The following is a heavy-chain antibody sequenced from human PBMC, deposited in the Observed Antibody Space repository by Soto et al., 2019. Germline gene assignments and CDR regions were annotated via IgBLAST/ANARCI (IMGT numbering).Heavy chain of an antibody. Sequence: QVQLVESGGGVVQPGRSLRLSCAASGFIFNEYGMHWVRQAPGKGLEWVAVIWYDGSNKYYADYVKGRFTFSRDNSKNTMSLQMNSLRAEDTAVYYCARWGCSGSNCNLNQRSFDLWGQGTLVTVSS. CDR2: IWYDGSNK. V-gene: IGHV3-33*03. CDR1: GFIFNEYG. J-gene: IGHJ4*02. D-gene: IGHD2-15*01. CDR3: ARWGCSGSNCNLNQRSFDL.